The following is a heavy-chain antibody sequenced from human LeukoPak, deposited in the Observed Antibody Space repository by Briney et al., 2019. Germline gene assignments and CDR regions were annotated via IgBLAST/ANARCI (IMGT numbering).Heavy chain of an antibody. CDR2: INPRGGSA. J-gene: IGHJ5*02. Sequence: GASVKVSCKASGYTFTSFYMHWVRQAPGQGLEWMGIINPRGGSASAAQKFQGRLTLTRDTSTSTVYMDLSSLKSQDTAVYYCAAGLGESSGYYYVFGLSWGQGTLVTVSS. D-gene: IGHD3-22*01. CDR3: AAGLGESSGYYYVFGLS. V-gene: IGHV1-46*01. CDR1: GYTFTSFY.